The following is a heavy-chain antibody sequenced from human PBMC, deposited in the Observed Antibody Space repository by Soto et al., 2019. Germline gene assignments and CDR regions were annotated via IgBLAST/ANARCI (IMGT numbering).Heavy chain of an antibody. D-gene: IGHD3-10*01. Sequence: QVQLQESGPGLVKPSQTLSLTCTVSGGSISSGDYYWSWIRQPPGKGLEWIGYIYYSGSTYYNPSLKSQVTISEDTSKNPFSLKLSSVTAAAPAVYYCARVGGFGATTIDYWGQGTLVTVSS. CDR1: GGSISSGDYY. V-gene: IGHV4-30-4*01. CDR2: IYYSGST. J-gene: IGHJ4*02. CDR3: ARVGGFGATTIDY.